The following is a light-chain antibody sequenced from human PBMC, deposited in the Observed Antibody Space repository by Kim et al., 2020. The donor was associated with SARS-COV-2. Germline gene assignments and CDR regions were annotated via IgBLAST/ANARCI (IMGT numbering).Light chain of an antibody. J-gene: IGLJ1*01. CDR3: SSYTSSSSYV. V-gene: IGLV2-14*03. CDR1: SSDVGGYNY. Sequence: GQSVTIPCPGTSSDVGGYNYVSWYQQHPGKAPKLMIYDVSNRPSGVSNRFSGSKSGNTASLTISGLQAEDEADYYCSSYTSSSSYVFGTGTKVTVL. CDR2: DVS.